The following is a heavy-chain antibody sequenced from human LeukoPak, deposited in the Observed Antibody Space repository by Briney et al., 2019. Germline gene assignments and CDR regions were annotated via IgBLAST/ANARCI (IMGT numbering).Heavy chain of an antibody. Sequence: GESLKISCKCSGYSFTSYWIGWVRQMPGKGLEWMGIIYPGDSDTRYSPSFQGQVTISADKSISTAYLQWSSLKASDTAMYYRARLGLLWFGERAYGMDVWGQGSQVIVSS. CDR1: GYSFTSYW. CDR2: IYPGDSDT. CDR3: ARLGLLWFGERAYGMDV. J-gene: IGHJ6*02. D-gene: IGHD3-10*01. V-gene: IGHV5-51*01.